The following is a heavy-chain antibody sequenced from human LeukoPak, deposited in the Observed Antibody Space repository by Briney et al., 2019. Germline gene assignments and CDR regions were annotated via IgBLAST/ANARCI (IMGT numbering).Heavy chain of an antibody. CDR1: GVTFSSYGFTFSSYS. D-gene: IGHD3-3*02. J-gene: IGHJ1*01. CDR3: ARGGIGESFLY. Sequence: TGGSLRLSCAASGVTFSSYGFTFSSYSMNWVRQASGKGLECVSGISGVGGSRYYADSVKGRFTISRDNSKNTLYLQMNSLRAGDTAVYYCARGGIGESFLYWGQGALVAVST. V-gene: IGHV3-23*01. CDR2: ISGVGGSR.